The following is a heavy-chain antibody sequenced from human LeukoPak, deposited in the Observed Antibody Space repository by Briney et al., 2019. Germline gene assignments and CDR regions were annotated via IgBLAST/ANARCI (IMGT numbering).Heavy chain of an antibody. CDR2: INHGGST. V-gene: IGHV4-34*01. J-gene: IGHJ4*02. Sequence: PSETLSLTCAVYGGSFSGYYWSWIRQPPGKGLEWIGEINHGGSTNYNPSLKSRVTISVDTSKNQFSLKLSSVTAADTAVYYCAREGYYYGSGSYLHYWGQGTLVTVSS. CDR3: AREGYYYGSGSYLHY. CDR1: GGSFSGYY. D-gene: IGHD3-10*01.